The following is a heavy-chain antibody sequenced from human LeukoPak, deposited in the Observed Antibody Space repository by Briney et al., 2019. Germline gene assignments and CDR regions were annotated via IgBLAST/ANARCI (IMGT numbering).Heavy chain of an antibody. CDR3: ARDGGVSGYDLLDY. J-gene: IGHJ4*02. Sequence: GGSLRFSCAASGFTFSSYWMSWVRQAPGKGLEWVANIKQDGSEKYYVDSVKGRFTISRDNAKNSLYLQMNSLRAEDTAVYYCARDGGVSGYDLLDYWGQGTLVTVSS. CDR2: IKQDGSEK. CDR1: GFTFSSYW. D-gene: IGHD5-12*01. V-gene: IGHV3-7*01.